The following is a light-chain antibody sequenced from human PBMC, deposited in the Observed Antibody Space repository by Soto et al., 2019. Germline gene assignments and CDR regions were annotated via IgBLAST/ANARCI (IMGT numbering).Light chain of an antibody. CDR2: NDK. CDR1: RSNIGTNP. V-gene: IGLV1-44*01. CDR3: GAWDSSLNGYV. Sequence: QSVLTQPQSASGTPGQRVTISCSGDRSNIGTNPVAWYQQLPGTAPKLLINNDKHRPSGVPDRFSGSRSGASASLAISGLQSEDEADYFCGAWDSSLNGYVFGTGTKLTVL. J-gene: IGLJ1*01.